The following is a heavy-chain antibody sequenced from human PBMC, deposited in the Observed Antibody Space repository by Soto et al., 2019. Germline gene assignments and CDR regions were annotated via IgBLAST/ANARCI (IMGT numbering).Heavy chain of an antibody. J-gene: IGHJ4*02. V-gene: IGHV4-59*08. CDR1: GFSISSYY. Sequence: PSETLSLTCPFSGFSISSYYWSWIRQPPGKGLEWIGYIYYSGSTNYNPSLKSRVTISVDTSKNQFSLKLSSVTAADTAVYYCASGDKVYIFDYWGQGTLVTVSS. CDR3: ASGDKVYIFDY. CDR2: IYYSGST. D-gene: IGHD7-27*01.